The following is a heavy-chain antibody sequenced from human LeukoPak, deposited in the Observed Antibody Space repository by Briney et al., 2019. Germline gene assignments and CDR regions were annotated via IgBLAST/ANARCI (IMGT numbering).Heavy chain of an antibody. D-gene: IGHD6-13*01. Sequence: SETLSLTCTVSGGSISSCYWSWIRQPPGKGLEWIGYIYYSGSTNYNPSLKSRVTISVDTSKNQFSLKLSSVTAADTAVYYCARARLAAAGIKTFDYWGQGTLVTVSS. CDR1: GGSISSCY. CDR3: ARARLAAAGIKTFDY. CDR2: IYYSGST. V-gene: IGHV4-59*01. J-gene: IGHJ4*02.